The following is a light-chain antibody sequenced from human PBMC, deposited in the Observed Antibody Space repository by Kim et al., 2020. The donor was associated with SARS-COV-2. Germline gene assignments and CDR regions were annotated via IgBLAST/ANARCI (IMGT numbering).Light chain of an antibody. Sequence: PGERATLSCRASQSVSSNSLVWYQQKPGQAPRLLIYGASSRATGIPDRFSGSGSGTDFTLTISRLEPEDFAVYYCQQYDNSPPVTFGGGTMVDIK. CDR1: QSVSSNS. CDR3: QQYDNSPPVT. V-gene: IGKV3-20*01. J-gene: IGKJ4*01. CDR2: GAS.